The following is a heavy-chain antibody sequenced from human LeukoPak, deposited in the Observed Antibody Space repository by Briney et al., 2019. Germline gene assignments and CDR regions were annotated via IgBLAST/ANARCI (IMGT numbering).Heavy chain of an antibody. J-gene: IGHJ6*03. CDR2: IYYSGST. D-gene: IGHD2-2*01. CDR1: GGSISSSSYY. CDR3: ARQLLSLSYYYMDV. V-gene: IGHV4-39*07. Sequence: SETLSLTCTVSGGSISSSSYYWGWIRQPPGKGLEWIGSIYYSGSTYYNPSLKSRVTISVDTSKNQFSLKLSSVTAADTAVYYCARQLLSLSYYYMDVWGKGTTVTVSS.